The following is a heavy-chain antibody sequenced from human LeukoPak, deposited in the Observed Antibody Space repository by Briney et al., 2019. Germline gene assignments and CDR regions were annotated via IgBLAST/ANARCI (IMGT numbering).Heavy chain of an antibody. CDR3: ARESGSVTSEVDFDY. CDR1: GFTFSRYW. V-gene: IGHV3-7*01. CDR2: IKQDGSEK. Sequence: GGSLRLSCAASGFTFSRYWMTWIRQAPGKGLEWVANIKQDGSEKYYVDSVKGRFTIFRDNAKNSLYLQMNSLRAEDTAVYYCARESGSVTSEVDFDYWGQGTLVTVSS. D-gene: IGHD4-17*01. J-gene: IGHJ4*02.